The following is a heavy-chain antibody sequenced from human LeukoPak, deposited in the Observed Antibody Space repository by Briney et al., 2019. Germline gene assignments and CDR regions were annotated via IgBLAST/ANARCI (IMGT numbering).Heavy chain of an antibody. V-gene: IGHV4-39*01. CDR1: GGSIGSSSYY. J-gene: IGHJ4*02. Sequence: PSETLSLTCTVSGGSIGSSSYYWGWIRQPPGKGLEWIGSIYYSGSTYYNPSLKSRVTISVDTSKNQFSLKLSSVTAADTAVYYCARQDVVVVAATPDVFDYWGQGTLVTVSS. CDR2: IYYSGST. D-gene: IGHD2-15*01. CDR3: ARQDVVVVAATPDVFDY.